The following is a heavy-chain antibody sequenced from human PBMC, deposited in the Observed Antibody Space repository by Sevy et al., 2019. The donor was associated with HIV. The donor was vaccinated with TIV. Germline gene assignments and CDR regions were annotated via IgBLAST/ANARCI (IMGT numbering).Heavy chain of an antibody. CDR1: GFTFSSYA. J-gene: IGHJ4*02. CDR2: ISYDGSNK. V-gene: IGHV3-30-3*01. CDR3: ARDPGHSGSYYIFDY. Sequence: GGSLRLSCAASGFTFSSYAMHWVRQAPGKGLEWVAVISYDGSNKYYADSVKGRFTISRDNSKNTLYLQMNSLRAEGTAVYYCARDPGHSGSYYIFDYWGQGTLVTVSS. D-gene: IGHD1-26*01.